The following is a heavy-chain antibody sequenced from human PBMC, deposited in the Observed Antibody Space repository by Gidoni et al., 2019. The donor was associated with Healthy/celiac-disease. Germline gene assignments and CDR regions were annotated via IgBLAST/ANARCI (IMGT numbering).Heavy chain of an antibody. J-gene: IGHJ6*03. V-gene: IGHV3-30-3*01. D-gene: IGHD3-22*01. CDR2: ISYDGSNK. CDR3: ARVNYDSSGYYVYYYYYMDV. CDR1: GFTFSSYA. Sequence: QVQLVESGGGVVQPGRSLRLSCAASGFTFSSYAMHWVRQAPGKGLEWVAVISYDGSNKYYADSVKGRFTISRDNSKNTLYLQMNSLRAEDTAVYYCARVNYDSSGYYVYYYYYMDVWGKGTTVTASS.